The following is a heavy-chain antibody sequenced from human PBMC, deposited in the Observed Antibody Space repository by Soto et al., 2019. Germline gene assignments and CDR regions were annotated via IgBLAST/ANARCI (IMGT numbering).Heavy chain of an antibody. Sequence: GGSLRLSCAASGFTFSSYSMSWLRQAPGKGLEWVSSISSGGSGIYYADSLKGRFTISRDNAKNALYLQMNSLRAEDTAVYYCARRYCPQGVCPIDSCGQGPLLTLST. CDR1: GFTFSSYS. J-gene: IGHJ4*02. CDR3: ARRYCPQGVCPIDS. V-gene: IGHV3-21*01. D-gene: IGHD2-8*01. CDR2: ISSGGSGI.